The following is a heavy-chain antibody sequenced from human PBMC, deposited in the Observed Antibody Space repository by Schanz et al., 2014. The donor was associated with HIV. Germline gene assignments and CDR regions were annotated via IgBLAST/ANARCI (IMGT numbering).Heavy chain of an antibody. D-gene: IGHD3-10*01. CDR3: AQEEVPNDC. V-gene: IGHV3-23*04. J-gene: IGHJ4*02. Sequence: EVQLVESGGGLVQPGGSLRLSCAASGFTFSSYGMHWVRQAPGRGLEWLSAISVSGASTYYADSVKGRFTISRDNSKNTVYLQMDSLRAEDTAVYFCAQEEVPNDCWGQGTLVTVSS. CDR1: GFTFSSYG. CDR2: ISVSGAST.